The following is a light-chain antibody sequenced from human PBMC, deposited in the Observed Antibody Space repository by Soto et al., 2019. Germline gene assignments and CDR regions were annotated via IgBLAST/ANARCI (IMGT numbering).Light chain of an antibody. CDR2: EVT. CDR1: GDDIGPYDR. V-gene: IGLV2-18*02. CDR3: ISYTSTTFVV. Sequence: QSALTQPPSVSGSPGQSITITCTGGGDDIGPYDRVSWYQHLPGTAPKLIIYEVTHRPSGVPDRFSASKSGYMASLTISGLQPEDEADYYCISYTSTTFVVFGGGTKLTVL. J-gene: IGLJ2*01.